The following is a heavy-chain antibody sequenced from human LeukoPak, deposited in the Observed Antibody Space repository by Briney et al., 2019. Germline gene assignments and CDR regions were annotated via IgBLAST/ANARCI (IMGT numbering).Heavy chain of an antibody. Sequence: GGSLRLSCAASGFTFTTYSMNWVRQAPGKGLEWVSSISKSSTYIYYADSVKGRFTISRDNAKNSLYLQMSSLRVEDTAVYYCARGVDYYGSGSGNWFDPWGQGTLVTVSS. CDR1: GFTFTTYS. CDR2: ISKSSTYI. D-gene: IGHD3-10*01. V-gene: IGHV3-21*01. J-gene: IGHJ5*02. CDR3: ARGVDYYGSGSGNWFDP.